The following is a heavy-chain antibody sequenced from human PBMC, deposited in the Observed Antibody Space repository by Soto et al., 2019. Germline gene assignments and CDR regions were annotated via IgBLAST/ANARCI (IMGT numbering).Heavy chain of an antibody. CDR3: AKDRVMVRGVFDY. J-gene: IGHJ4*02. CDR2: ISYDGSNK. V-gene: IGHV3-30*18. Sequence: GGSLRLSCAASGFTFSSYGMHWVRQAPGKGLEWVAVISYDGSNKYYADSVKGRFTISRDNSKNTLYLQMNSLRAEDTAVYYCAKDRVMVRGVFDYWGQGTLVTVSS. CDR1: GFTFSSYG. D-gene: IGHD3-10*01.